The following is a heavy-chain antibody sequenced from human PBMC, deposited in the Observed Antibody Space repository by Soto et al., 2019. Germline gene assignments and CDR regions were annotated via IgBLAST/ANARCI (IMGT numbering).Heavy chain of an antibody. CDR2: IYPGDSDT. V-gene: IGHV5-51*01. Sequence: GESLKISCKGSGYSFTSYWIGWVRQMPGKGLEWMGIIYPGDSDTRYSPSFQGQVTISADKSISTAYLQWSSLKASDTAMYYCARADIAAAGSYYFDYWGQGTLVTVSS. J-gene: IGHJ4*02. D-gene: IGHD6-13*01. CDR1: GYSFTSYW. CDR3: ARADIAAAGSYYFDY.